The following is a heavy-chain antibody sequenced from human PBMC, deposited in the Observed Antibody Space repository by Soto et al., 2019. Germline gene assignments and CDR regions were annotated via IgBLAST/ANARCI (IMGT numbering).Heavy chain of an antibody. D-gene: IGHD3-3*02. CDR3: ARLPSRHLVDY. V-gene: IGHV4-39*01. CDR1: GSSINSSGYY. Sequence: SETLSLTCTVSGSSINSSGYYWGWIRQPPGKGLEWIGSMSYGVSTYYNPSLKSRVTVSVDTSKNQFSLNLRSVTAADTAVYYCARLPSRHLVDYWGQGTRVTVSS. CDR2: MSYGVST. J-gene: IGHJ4*02.